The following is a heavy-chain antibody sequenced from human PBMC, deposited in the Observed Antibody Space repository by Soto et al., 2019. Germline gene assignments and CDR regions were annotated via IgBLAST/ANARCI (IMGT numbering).Heavy chain of an antibody. D-gene: IGHD2-15*01. CDR1: GFTFSSYA. Sequence: PGGSLRLSCAASGFTFSSYAMSWVRQAPGKGLEWVSAISGSGGSTYYADSVKGRFTISRDNSKNTLYLQMNSLRAEDTAVYYCAKAVYCSGGSCYTHYYFDYWGQGTLVTVSS. CDR3: AKAVYCSGGSCYTHYYFDY. CDR2: ISGSGGST. V-gene: IGHV3-23*01. J-gene: IGHJ4*02.